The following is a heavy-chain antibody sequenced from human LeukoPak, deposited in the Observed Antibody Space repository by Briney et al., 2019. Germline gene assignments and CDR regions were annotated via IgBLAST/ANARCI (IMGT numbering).Heavy chain of an antibody. CDR3: ASLVGYCSGGSCYPYYFDY. V-gene: IGHV5-51*01. J-gene: IGHJ4*02. CDR2: IYPGDSDT. CDR1: GYSFTSYW. D-gene: IGHD2-15*01. Sequence: GESLKISCKGSGYSFTSYWIGWVRQMLGKGLEWMGIIYPGDSDTRYSPSFQGQVTISADKSISTAYLQWSSLKASDTAMYYCASLVGYCSGGSCYPYYFDYWGQGTLVTVSS.